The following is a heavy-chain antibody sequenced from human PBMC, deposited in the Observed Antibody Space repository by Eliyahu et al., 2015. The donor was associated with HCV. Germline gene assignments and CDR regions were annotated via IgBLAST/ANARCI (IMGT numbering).Heavy chain of an antibody. CDR3: ATPRGSGYYLRWAFDI. J-gene: IGHJ3*02. CDR2: FDPEDGET. V-gene: IGHV1-24*01. D-gene: IGHD3-22*01. CDR1: GYTLTELS. Sequence: QVQLVQSGAEVKKPXASVKVXCKVSGYTLTELSXHWVRQAPGKGLEWMGVFDPEDGETNYAQKFQGRVTMTEDTSTDTAYMELSSLRSEDTAVYYCATPRGSGYYLRWAFDIWGQGTMVTVSS.